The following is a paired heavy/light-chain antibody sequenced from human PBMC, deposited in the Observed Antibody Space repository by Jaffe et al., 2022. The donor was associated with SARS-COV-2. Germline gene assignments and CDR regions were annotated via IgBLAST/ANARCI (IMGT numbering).Light chain of an antibody. J-gene: IGKJ2*01. CDR1: QSIRTD. CDR2: AAS. Sequence: DIQMTQSPSSLSASVGDRVTITCRASQSIRTDLNWYQQKPGKAPKLLIYAASSLQSGVPSRFSGSGSGTDFTLTISSLQPEDFATYFCQQSYSTLPYTFGQGTKLEIK. CDR3: QQSYSTLPYT. V-gene: IGKV1-39*01.
Heavy chain of an antibody. V-gene: IGHV5-51*01. CDR2: IYPGDSDT. J-gene: IGHJ4*02. CDR3: ARQVEGPNTSFDY. CDR1: GYSFNTYW. D-gene: IGHD2-8*01. Sequence: EVQLVQSGAEVKEPGESLKISCKGSGYSFNTYWIGWVRQMPGKGLEWMGIIYPGDSDTRYSPSFQGHVTISADKSINIAYLQWSSLKASDTAMYYCARQVEGPNTSFDYWGQGTLVTVSS.